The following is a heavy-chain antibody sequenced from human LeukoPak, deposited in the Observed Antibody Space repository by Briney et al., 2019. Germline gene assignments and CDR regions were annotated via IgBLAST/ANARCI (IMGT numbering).Heavy chain of an antibody. Sequence: SETLSLTCTVSGGSMTSYFWSWIRQPPGKGLEWIGYVYHSGSTSYNPSLKSRVSISEDTSKNQFSLKLSSVTAADTAVYYCARVRAYANFVGSFDLWGRGALVTVSS. D-gene: IGHD1-26*01. V-gene: IGHV4-59*08. J-gene: IGHJ2*01. CDR1: GGSMTSYF. CDR3: ARVRAYANFVGSFDL. CDR2: VYHSGST.